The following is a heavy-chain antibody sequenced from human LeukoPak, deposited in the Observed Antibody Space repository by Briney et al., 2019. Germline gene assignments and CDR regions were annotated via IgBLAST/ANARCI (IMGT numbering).Heavy chain of an antibody. V-gene: IGHV3-30*02. CDR3: AKDEYSDYEVPY. D-gene: IGHD5-12*01. Sequence: GGSLSLTCAASGFTFRTYGMHWVRQAPGKGLEWVAFIRYDGSKKFYADSVKSRFTISRDNSKNTLYLQMNSLRAEDTAVYYCAKDEYSDYEVPYWGQGTLVTVSS. J-gene: IGHJ4*02. CDR1: GFTFRTYG. CDR2: IRYDGSKK.